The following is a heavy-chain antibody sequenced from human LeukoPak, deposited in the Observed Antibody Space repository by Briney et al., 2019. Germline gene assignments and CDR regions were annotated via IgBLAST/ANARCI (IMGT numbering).Heavy chain of an antibody. CDR3: ARALGMHYYYGMDV. CDR2: IGTAGDT. Sequence: GGSLRLSCAASGFTFSSYDMHWVRQATGKGLEWVSAIGTAGDTYYPGSVKGRFTISRDNAKNSLYLQMNSLRAEDTAVYYCARALGMHYYYGMDVWGQGTTVTVSS. D-gene: IGHD3-16*01. V-gene: IGHV3-13*01. J-gene: IGHJ6*02. CDR1: GFTFSSYD.